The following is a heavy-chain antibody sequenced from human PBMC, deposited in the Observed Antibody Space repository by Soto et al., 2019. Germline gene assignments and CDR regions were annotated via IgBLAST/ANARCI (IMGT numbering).Heavy chain of an antibody. CDR2: IYYTGAT. J-gene: IGHJ4*02. D-gene: IGHD6-25*01. CDR1: TGSISSGNW. Sequence: QVQLRESGPGLVEASGTLSLTCEVSTGSISSGNWWSWVRQPPGKGLEWIGEIYYTGATNYNPSLKGRITMTIDTSTDHFSLSLRSATAADTAVYYCARVFSSGSGWMYYFDFWGQGTLVSVSS. V-gene: IGHV4-4*02. CDR3: ARVFSSGSGWMYYFDF.